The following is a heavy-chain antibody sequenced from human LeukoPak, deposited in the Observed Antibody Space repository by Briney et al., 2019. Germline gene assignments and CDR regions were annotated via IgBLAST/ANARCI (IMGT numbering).Heavy chain of an antibody. CDR1: GFTFSSYS. J-gene: IGHJ4*02. D-gene: IGHD6-6*01. CDR3: ARGAARPGSGFDY. CDR2: ISSSSSYI. Sequence: PGGSLRLSCAASGFTFSSYSMNWVRQAPGKGLEWVSSISSSSSYIYYADSVKGRFTISRDSAKNSLYLQMNSLRAEDTAVYYCARGAARPGSGFDYWGQGTLVTVSS. V-gene: IGHV3-21*01.